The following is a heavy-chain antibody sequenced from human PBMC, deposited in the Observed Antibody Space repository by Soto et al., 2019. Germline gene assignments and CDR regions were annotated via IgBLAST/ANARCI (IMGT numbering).Heavy chain of an antibody. J-gene: IGHJ3*02. Sequence: GSLRLSCAASGFTFSSYSMNWVRQAPGKGMEWVSSISSSSSYIYYADSVKGRFTISRDNDKNSLYLQMNSLRAEDAAVYYCARGSYYYGSGRFAFDIWGQGTMVTVSS. CDR1: GFTFSSYS. CDR3: ARGSYYYGSGRFAFDI. CDR2: ISSSSSYI. D-gene: IGHD3-10*01. V-gene: IGHV3-21*01.